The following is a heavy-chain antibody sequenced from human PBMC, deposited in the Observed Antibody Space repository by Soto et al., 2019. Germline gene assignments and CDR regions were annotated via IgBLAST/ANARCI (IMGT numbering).Heavy chain of an antibody. J-gene: IGHJ5*02. Sequence: TLSLTCTVSGFSISSGGYYWIWIRQHPGKGLEWIGYIYYSGSTYYNPSLKSRVTISVDTSKNQFSLKLSSVTAADTAVYYCAREGVATISNIDWFDPWGQGTLVTVSS. CDR1: GFSISSGGYY. CDR3: AREGVATISNIDWFDP. D-gene: IGHD5-12*01. V-gene: IGHV4-31*03. CDR2: IYYSGST.